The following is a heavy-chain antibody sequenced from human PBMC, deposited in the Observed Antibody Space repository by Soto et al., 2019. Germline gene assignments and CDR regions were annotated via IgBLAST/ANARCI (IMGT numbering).Heavy chain of an antibody. J-gene: IGHJ4*02. V-gene: IGHV4-61*08. Sequence: SETLSLTCAVSGGSISSGGYSWSWIRQPPGKGLEWIGYIYHSGSTNYNPSLKSRVTISVDTSKNQFSLKLSSVTAADTAVYYCARADIDYDVLTGTHFDYWGQGTLVTVSS. D-gene: IGHD3-9*01. CDR2: IYHSGST. CDR1: GGSISSGGYS. CDR3: ARADIDYDVLTGTHFDY.